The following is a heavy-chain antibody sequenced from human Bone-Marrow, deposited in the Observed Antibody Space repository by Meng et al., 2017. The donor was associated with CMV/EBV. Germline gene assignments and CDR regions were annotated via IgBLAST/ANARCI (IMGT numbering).Heavy chain of an antibody. D-gene: IGHD6-6*01. V-gene: IGHV3-7*01. CDR1: GFIFSSYW. J-gene: IGHJ5*02. Sequence: GGSLRLSCAASGFIFSSYWMSWVRQAPGKGLEWVANIKQDGSEKYYVDSVKGRFTISRDNAKNSLYLQMNSLRAEDTAVYYCARAATRIAARRAAGDWFDPWGQGTLVTVSS. CDR3: ARAATRIAARRAAGDWFDP. CDR2: IKQDGSEK.